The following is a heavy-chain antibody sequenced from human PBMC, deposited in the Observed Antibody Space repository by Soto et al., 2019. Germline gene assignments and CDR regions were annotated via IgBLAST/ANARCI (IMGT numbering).Heavy chain of an antibody. CDR3: ARGDRGGSGSPASYYFSGLDV. V-gene: IGHV3-23*01. Sequence: EVNVLESGGDLVQPGGSLRLSCVASGFTFSEYAMTWVRQAPGKGLDWVSSVSANGDITYYADSVKGRFTISRDNSNNTLLLQMNSLRAEDPALYYCARGDRGGSGSPASYYFSGLDVWGQGTTVIVSS. CDR2: VSANGDIT. CDR1: GFTFSEYA. J-gene: IGHJ6*02. D-gene: IGHD3-10*01.